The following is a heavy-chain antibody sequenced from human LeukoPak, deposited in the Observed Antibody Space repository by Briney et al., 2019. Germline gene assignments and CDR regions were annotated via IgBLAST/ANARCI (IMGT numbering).Heavy chain of an antibody. CDR2: TAGSGISK. D-gene: IGHD3-22*01. CDR1: GFIFSSYG. J-gene: IGHJ4*02. Sequence: GGSLRLSCSASGFIFSSYGMHWVRQAPGRGLEWASSTAGSGISKDYADSVKGRFTISKDKSKNTLYLQMDNLRAEDTGVYFCARLPTFYYDSSGYHYDYWGQGTLVTVSS. V-gene: IGHV3-23*01. CDR3: ARLPTFYYDSSGYHYDY.